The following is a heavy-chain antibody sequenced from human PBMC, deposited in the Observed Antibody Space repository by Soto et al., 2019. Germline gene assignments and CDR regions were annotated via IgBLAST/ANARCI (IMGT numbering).Heavy chain of an antibody. CDR1: GGSISSVGGY. D-gene: IGHD5-12*01. CDR3: ARVSGYRGSFY. CDR2: VYYSGNT. J-gene: IGHJ1*01. Sequence: LSLTCTFSGGSISSVGGYWGWSREYPGKGLEWLGYVYYSGNTYYNPSLRGRVPISVATSRNQFSLTLSSVPAAHPPVYYCARVSGYRGSFYWGQGALATVSS. V-gene: IGHV4-31*03.